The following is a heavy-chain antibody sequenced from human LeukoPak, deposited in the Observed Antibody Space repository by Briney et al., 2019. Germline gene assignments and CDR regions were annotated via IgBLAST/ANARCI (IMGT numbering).Heavy chain of an antibody. CDR2: IKQDGSEK. CDR3: ARDGRYYDSSGYPEPFDY. J-gene: IGHJ4*02. Sequence: PGGSLRLSCAASGFTFSSYWMSWVRQAPGKGLEWVANIKQDGSEKYYVDSVKGRFTISRDNAKNSPYLQMNSLRAEDTAVYYCARDGRYYDSSGYPEPFDYWGQGTLVTVSS. V-gene: IGHV3-7*01. CDR1: GFTFSSYW. D-gene: IGHD3-22*01.